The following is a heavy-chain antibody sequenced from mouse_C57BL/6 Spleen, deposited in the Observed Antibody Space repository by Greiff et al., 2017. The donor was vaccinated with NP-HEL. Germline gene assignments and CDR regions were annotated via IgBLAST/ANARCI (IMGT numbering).Heavy chain of an antibody. CDR3: ARYHEDYAMDY. J-gene: IGHJ4*01. CDR1: GFTFSSYA. V-gene: IGHV5-4*03. D-gene: IGHD5-1*01. Sequence: DVKLVESGGGLVKPGGSLKLSCAASGFTFSSYAMSWVRQTPEKRLEWVATISDGGSYTYYPDNVKGRFTISRDNAKNNLYLQMSHLKSEDTAMYYCARYHEDYAMDYWGQGTSVTVSS. CDR2: ISDGGSYT.